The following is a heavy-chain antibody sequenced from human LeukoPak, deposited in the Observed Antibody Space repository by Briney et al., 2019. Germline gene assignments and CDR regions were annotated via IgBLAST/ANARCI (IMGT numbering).Heavy chain of an antibody. V-gene: IGHV3-11*01. D-gene: IGHD3-16*01. J-gene: IGHJ4*02. CDR3: ARYRVITNDYFDS. CDR2: ISNSGNTI. Sequence: GGSLRLSCAASGFTFGDYYMTWIRQAPGKGLEWVSYISNSGNTIKEADSVKGRFTISRDDAQNSLFLQMKSLRAEDTAVYYCARYRVITNDYFDSWGQGTLVTVSS. CDR1: GFTFGDYY.